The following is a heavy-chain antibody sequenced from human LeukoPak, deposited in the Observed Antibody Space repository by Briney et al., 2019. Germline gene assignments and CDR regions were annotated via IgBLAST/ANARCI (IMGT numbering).Heavy chain of an antibody. CDR1: GYXFTSYW. D-gene: IGHD4-17*01. CDR3: ARQYGDYAFDY. V-gene: IGHV5-10-1*01. Sequence: GESLKISCKGSGYXFTSYWISWVRQMPGKGLEWMGTIDPSDSYTNYSPSFQGHVTISADKSISTAYLQWSSLKASDTAMYYCARQYGDYAFDYWGQGTLVTVSS. J-gene: IGHJ4*02. CDR2: IDPSDSYT.